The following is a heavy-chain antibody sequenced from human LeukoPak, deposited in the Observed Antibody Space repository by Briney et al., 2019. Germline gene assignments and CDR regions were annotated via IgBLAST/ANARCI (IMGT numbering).Heavy chain of an antibody. CDR2: ISGSSSYI. CDR1: GLTFSSYS. Sequence: PGGSLRLSCAASGLTFSSYSMNWVRQAPGKGLEWVSSISGSSSYIYYADSVKGRFTISRDNAKNSLYLQMNSLRAEDTAVYYCARDRSDRLAVAGTSAFDYWGQGTLVTVSS. CDR3: ARDRSDRLAVAGTSAFDY. V-gene: IGHV3-21*01. D-gene: IGHD6-19*01. J-gene: IGHJ4*02.